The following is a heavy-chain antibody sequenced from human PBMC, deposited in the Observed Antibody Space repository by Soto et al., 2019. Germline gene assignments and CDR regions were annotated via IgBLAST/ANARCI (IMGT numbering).Heavy chain of an antibody. Sequence: GALRLSCAASGFTFSTNAMSWVRQAPGKGLEWVSSISGSGGSTYYIDSVKGRFTISRDNSKNTLYLQMNSLSAEDTAVYYCAKDWTSYTMIVMVMGYWGQGTLVTVSS. CDR2: ISGSGGST. D-gene: IGHD3-22*01. V-gene: IGHV3-23*01. CDR3: AKDWTSYTMIVMVMGY. CDR1: GFTFSTNA. J-gene: IGHJ4*02.